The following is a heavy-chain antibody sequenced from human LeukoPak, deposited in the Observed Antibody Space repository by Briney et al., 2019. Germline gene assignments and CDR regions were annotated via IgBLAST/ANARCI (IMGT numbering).Heavy chain of an antibody. CDR2: IYYSGST. CDR3: ARGPGDGYNPAFDY. CDR1: GGSISSYY. V-gene: IGHV4-59*01. D-gene: IGHD5-24*01. Sequence: PSETLSLTCTVSGGSISSYYWSWIRQPPGKGLERIGYIYYSGSTNYNPSLKSRVTISVDTSKNQFSLKLSSVTAADTAVYYCARGPGDGYNPAFDYWGQGTLVTVSS. J-gene: IGHJ4*02.